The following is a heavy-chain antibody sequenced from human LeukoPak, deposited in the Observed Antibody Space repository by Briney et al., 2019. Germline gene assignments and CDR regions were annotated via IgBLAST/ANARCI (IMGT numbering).Heavy chain of an antibody. CDR3: ARHSCSTPAGDY. D-gene: IGHD6-6*01. V-gene: IGHV1-46*01. J-gene: IGHJ4*02. Sequence: ASVKVSCKASGYTFTSYYMHWVRQAPGQGLEWMGIINPSGGSTSYAQKFQGRVTMTRDMSTSTVYMELSSLRSEDTAVYYCARHSCSTPAGDYWGQGTLVTVSS. CDR2: INPSGGST. CDR1: GYTFTSYY.